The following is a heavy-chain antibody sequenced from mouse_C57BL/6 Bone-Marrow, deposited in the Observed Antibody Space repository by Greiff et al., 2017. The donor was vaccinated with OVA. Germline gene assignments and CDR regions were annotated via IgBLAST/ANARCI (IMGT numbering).Heavy chain of an antibody. D-gene: IGHD2-3*01. CDR1: GYTFTSYT. Sequence: QVTLKESGAELARPGASVKMSCKASGYTFTSYTMHWVKQRPGQGLEWIGYINPSSGYTKYNQKFKDKATLTADKSSSTAYMQLSSLTSEDSAVYYCARSGWLLRYFDYWGQGTTLTVSS. CDR2: INPSSGYT. J-gene: IGHJ2*01. V-gene: IGHV1-4*01. CDR3: ARSGWLLRYFDY.